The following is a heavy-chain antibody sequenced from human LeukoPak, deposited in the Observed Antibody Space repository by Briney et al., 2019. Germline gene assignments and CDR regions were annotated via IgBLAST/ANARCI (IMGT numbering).Heavy chain of an antibody. J-gene: IGHJ4*02. D-gene: IGHD3-16*01. CDR3: ARDQGGEQSY. CDR2: ISGFSGTI. CDR1: GFTVSSYS. Sequence: PGGSLRLSCAASGFTVSSYSMNWVRQAPGKGLEWGSYISGFSGTIYYADSGKGRLTISRDNAKNSLYLQMNRLRAEDTAVYYCARDQGGEQSYWGQGTLVTVSS. V-gene: IGHV3-48*01.